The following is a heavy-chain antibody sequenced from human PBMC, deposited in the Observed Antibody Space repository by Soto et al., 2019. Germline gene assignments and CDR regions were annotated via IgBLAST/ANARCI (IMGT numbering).Heavy chain of an antibody. Sequence: EVQLLESGGGLVQPGGSLRLSCAASGFTFRNYDMRWVRQAPGKGLEWVSVISASDGSTYYADSVQGRFTISRDNSKNRLYLQMNSLRAEDTAVYYCAKGAWLDDYGGQGTLVTVSA. D-gene: IGHD6-19*01. V-gene: IGHV3-23*01. CDR3: AKGAWLDDY. CDR1: GFTFRNYD. CDR2: ISASDGST. J-gene: IGHJ4*02.